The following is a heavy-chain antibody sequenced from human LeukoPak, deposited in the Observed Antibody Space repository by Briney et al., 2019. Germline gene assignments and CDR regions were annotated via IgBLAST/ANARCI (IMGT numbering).Heavy chain of an antibody. CDR3: AKRIGSCNSISCLYFDH. CDR1: GFTFTSYA. Sequence: GGSLRLSCAASGFTFTSYAISWVRQAPGKGLEWVSTISGSGGSTYYADSVKGRFTISRDNSRNTLYLQMNSLSADDTAVYYCAKRIGSCNSISCLYFDHWGQGALVTVSS. D-gene: IGHD2/OR15-2a*01. CDR2: ISGSGGST. J-gene: IGHJ4*02. V-gene: IGHV3-23*01.